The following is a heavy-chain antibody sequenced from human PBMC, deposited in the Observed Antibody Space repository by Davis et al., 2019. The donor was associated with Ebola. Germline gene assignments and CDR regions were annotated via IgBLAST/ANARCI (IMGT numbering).Heavy chain of an antibody. CDR2: INYSGST. J-gene: IGHJ5*02. CDR3: ARAPIAGAGTRWGTRWFDP. Sequence: PSETLSLTSTVSGVSISRHYWSWMRQPPGKRLEWIGSINYSGSTYYNPSLKSRVTISVDTSKNQFSLHLSSVTAADTAVYYCARAPIAGAGTRWGTRWFDPWGQGTLVSVSS. CDR1: GVSISRHY. D-gene: IGHD6-13*01. V-gene: IGHV4-59*11.